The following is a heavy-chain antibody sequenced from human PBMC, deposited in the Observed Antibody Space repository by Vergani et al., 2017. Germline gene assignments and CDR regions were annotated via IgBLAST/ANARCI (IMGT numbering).Heavy chain of an antibody. CDR1: GGSISSGGYY. CDR2: IYYSGST. V-gene: IGHV4-31*11. Sequence: QVQLQQWGAGLLKPSETLSLTCAVYGGSISSGGYYWSWIRQHPGKGLEWIGYIYYSGSTYYNPSLKSRVTISVDTSKNQFSLKLSSVTAADTAVYYCARVAYCSGGSCYPPRVDYWGQGTLVTVSS. CDR3: ARVAYCSGGSCYPPRVDY. J-gene: IGHJ4*02. D-gene: IGHD2-15*01.